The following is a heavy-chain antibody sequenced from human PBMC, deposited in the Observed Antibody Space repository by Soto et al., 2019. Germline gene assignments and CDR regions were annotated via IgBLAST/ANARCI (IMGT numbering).Heavy chain of an antibody. CDR3: ATVRAGSSPFTGELPDN. D-gene: IGHD4-17*01. CDR1: GNTFTYRY. J-gene: IGHJ4*02. Sequence: QMQLVQSGAEVNKTGSTVTVSCQSLGNTFTYRYLHWVRQAPGQALEWMGWITPFSGDFHYAQKFQERVTIIRDRSINTAYIRMSSRGYHDPALYYCATVRAGSSPFTGELPDNRGQGTLVTVS. CDR2: ITPFSGDF. V-gene: IGHV1-45*02.